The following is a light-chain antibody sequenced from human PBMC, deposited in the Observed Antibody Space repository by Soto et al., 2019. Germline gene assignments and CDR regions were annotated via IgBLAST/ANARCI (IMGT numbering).Light chain of an antibody. CDR3: SSYAGSNIL. J-gene: IGLJ2*01. V-gene: IGLV2-8*01. CDR1: SSDVGAYDF. Sequence: QSALTQPPSASGSPGQSVTISCTGTSSDVGAYDFVSWYQQHPDKAPKLILYEVAKRPSGVPDRFSGSKSGNTASLTVSGLQADDEADYYCSSYAGSNILFGGGTQLTVL. CDR2: EVA.